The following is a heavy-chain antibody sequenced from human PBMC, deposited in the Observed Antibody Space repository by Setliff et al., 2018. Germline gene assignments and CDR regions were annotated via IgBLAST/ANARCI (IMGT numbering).Heavy chain of an antibody. J-gene: IGHJ4*02. CDR2: IYITGNP. Sequence: SETLSLTCAVSGASIRQTSYFWAWVRQPAGKGLEWIGHIYITGNPNVNPSLKSRVAMSLDNSGNQFSLNLQSVTAADTAVYYCTRLYYTSRALYFDIWGQGHPVTVSS. V-gene: IGHV4-61*05. CDR1: GASIRQTSYF. D-gene: IGHD3-3*01. CDR3: TRLYYTSRALYFDI.